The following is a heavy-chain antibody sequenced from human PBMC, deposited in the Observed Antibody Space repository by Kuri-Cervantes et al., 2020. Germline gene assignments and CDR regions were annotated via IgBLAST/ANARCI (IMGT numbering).Heavy chain of an antibody. CDR3: AKANPIAISRHIDY. V-gene: IGHV3-30*18. CDR1: GFTFSSYS. Sequence: LSLTCAASGFTFSSYSMHWVRQAPGKGLEWVAVISNDGSNKFYADSVRGQFTISRDNSKNTLHLQMNSLRAEDTAVYYCAKANPIAISRHIDYWGQGTLVTVSS. D-gene: IGHD2-21*01. CDR2: ISNDGSNK. J-gene: IGHJ4*02.